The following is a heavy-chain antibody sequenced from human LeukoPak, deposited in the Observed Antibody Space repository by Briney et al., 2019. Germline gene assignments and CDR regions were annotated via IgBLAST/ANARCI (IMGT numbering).Heavy chain of an antibody. V-gene: IGHV3-11*04. D-gene: IGHD5-24*01. CDR1: GFTFSDYY. CDR3: AKGVRRDGRGFFDY. CDR2: ISGSGSDI. J-gene: IGHJ4*02. Sequence: GGSLRLSCATSGFTFSDYYMSWIRQAPGKGLEWLSYISGSGSDINYADSVKGRFTVSRDNAKSALYLQMNSLRAEDTAVYYCAKGVRRDGRGFFDYWGQGTLVTVSS.